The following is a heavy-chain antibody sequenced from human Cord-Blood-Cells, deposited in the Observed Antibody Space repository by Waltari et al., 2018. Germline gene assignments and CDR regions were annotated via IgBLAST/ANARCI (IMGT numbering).Heavy chain of an antibody. CDR1: GGSISSGGYY. Sequence: QVQLQESGPGLVKPSQTLSLTCTVSGGSISSGGYYWSWIRQHPGKGLEWIGYIYYSGSTYYNPSLKSRVTISVDTSKNQFSLKLSSVTAADTAVYYCARDQRPAATIHPDDAFDIWGQGTMVTVSS. V-gene: IGHV4-31*03. J-gene: IGHJ3*02. CDR2: IYYSGST. CDR3: ARDQRPAATIHPDDAFDI. D-gene: IGHD2-15*01.